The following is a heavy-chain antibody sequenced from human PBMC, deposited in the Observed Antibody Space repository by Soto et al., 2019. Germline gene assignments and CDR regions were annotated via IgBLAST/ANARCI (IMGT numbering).Heavy chain of an antibody. CDR2: VSYDQTNK. J-gene: IGHJ1*01. CDR3: AIQRSQGGLTEFHH. CDR1: GFSFTKHA. D-gene: IGHD2-15*01. Sequence: QVQLVESGGGVVQPGGSLRLSSVGSGFSFTKHALHWVRQAPGKGLEWVAVVSYDQTNKYYSDSVRFSISRDNAKSTLYLQMNSLRPEDTAVYYCAIQRSQGGLTEFHHWGQGTPVIVS. V-gene: IGHV3-30*14.